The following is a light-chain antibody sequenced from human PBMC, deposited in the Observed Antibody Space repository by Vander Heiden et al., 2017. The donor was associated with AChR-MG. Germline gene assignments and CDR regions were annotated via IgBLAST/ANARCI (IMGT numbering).Light chain of an antibody. CDR2: RNY. Sequence: QSVLTQPPSASGTPGQRVTLSCSGTNFNIGSGYIHWYQQLPGTAPTVLIYRNYQRPSGVPDRFSGSKSGASASLAISGLRSEDEAHYYCAAWDDSLSGWVFGGGTKLTVL. CDR1: NFNIGSGY. CDR3: AAWDDSLSGWV. V-gene: IGLV1-47*01. J-gene: IGLJ3*02.